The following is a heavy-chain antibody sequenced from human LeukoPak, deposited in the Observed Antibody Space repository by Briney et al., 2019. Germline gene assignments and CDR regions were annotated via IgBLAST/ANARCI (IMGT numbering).Heavy chain of an antibody. CDR1: GGSISSYY. V-gene: IGHV4-59*01. CDR3: ARGTTAMVNDY. J-gene: IGHJ4*02. CDR2: IYYSGST. D-gene: IGHD5-18*01. Sequence: SETLSLTCTVSGGSISSYYWSWIRQPPGKGLERIGYIYYSGSTNYNPSLKSRVTISVDTSKNQFSLKLSSVTAADTAVYYCARGTTAMVNDYWGQGTLVTVSS.